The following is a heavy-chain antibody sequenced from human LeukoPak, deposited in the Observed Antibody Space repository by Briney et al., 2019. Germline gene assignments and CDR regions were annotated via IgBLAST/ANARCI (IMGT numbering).Heavy chain of an antibody. CDR3: ARLGVAGDPSSAEYFQH. D-gene: IGHD6-19*01. CDR2: ISLYNPKT. CDR1: GYTFSSYA. J-gene: IGHJ1*01. V-gene: IGHV1-18*01. Sequence: ASVKVSCKASGYTFSSYAISWVRQAPGQGLDWMGWISLYNPKTNYAQKFQGRVTMTTDTSTSTAYMELMSLRSDDTDVYYCARLGVAGDPSSAEYFQHWGQGTLVTVSS.